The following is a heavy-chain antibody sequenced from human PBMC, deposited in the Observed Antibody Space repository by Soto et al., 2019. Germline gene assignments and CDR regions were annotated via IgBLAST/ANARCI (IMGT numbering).Heavy chain of an antibody. D-gene: IGHD1-26*01. CDR3: ARDLGGGNYGMDV. CDR2: INPSGGST. CDR1: GYTFTSYY. Sequence: GPSVKVSCKASGYTFTSYYMHWVRQAPGQGLEWMGVINPSGGSTSYAQNFRGRVTMTRDTSTSTVYMELSSLRSEDAAVYYCARDLGGGNYGMDVWGQGTTVTVSS. J-gene: IGHJ6*02. V-gene: IGHV1-46*01.